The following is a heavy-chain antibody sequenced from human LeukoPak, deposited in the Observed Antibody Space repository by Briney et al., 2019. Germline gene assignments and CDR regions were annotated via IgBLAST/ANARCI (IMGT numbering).Heavy chain of an antibody. CDR1: GGSISSGSYY. CDR3: ARVLGSYYGHYYMDV. D-gene: IGHD1-26*01. Sequence: NPSETLSLTCTVSGGSISSGSYYWSWIRQPAGNGLEWIGRIYTSGSTNYNPSLKSRVTISVDTSKNQFSLKLSSVTAADTAVYYCARVLGSYYGHYYMDVWGKGTTVTVSS. CDR2: IYTSGST. V-gene: IGHV4-61*02. J-gene: IGHJ6*03.